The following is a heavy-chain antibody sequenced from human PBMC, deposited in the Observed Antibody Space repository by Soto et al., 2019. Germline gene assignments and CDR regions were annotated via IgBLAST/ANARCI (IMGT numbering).Heavy chain of an antibody. J-gene: IGHJ5*02. CDR2: IYWDDDN. V-gene: IGHV2-5*02. D-gene: IGHD3-9*01. CDR1: GFSLSTSGVG. Sequence: QITLKESGPTLVKPTQTLTLTCTFSGFSLSTSGVGVGWFRQPPGKALEWLALIYWDDDNRYSPSLKSRLTITKDTSKNQVVLTVTDMDPMDTATDYCAHEISTDPAGWFEPWGQGSLVIVSS. CDR3: AHEISTDPAGWFEP.